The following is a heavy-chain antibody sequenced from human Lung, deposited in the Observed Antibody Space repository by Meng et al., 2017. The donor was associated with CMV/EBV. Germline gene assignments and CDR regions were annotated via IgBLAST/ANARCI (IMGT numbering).Heavy chain of an antibody. D-gene: IGHD5-12*01. V-gene: IGHV3-30*02. CDR3: ANRYSGYEDVWYFDY. Sequence: GGSLRLSCVMSGFTLSSYGMHWVRQAPGKGLEWVAFIRDDGSNTYYADSVRGRFTISRDNSKNTLYLQMNSLRAEDTAVYYCANRYSGYEDVWYFDYWGQGTRVTGSS. J-gene: IGHJ4*02. CDR2: IRDDGSNT. CDR1: GFTLSSYG.